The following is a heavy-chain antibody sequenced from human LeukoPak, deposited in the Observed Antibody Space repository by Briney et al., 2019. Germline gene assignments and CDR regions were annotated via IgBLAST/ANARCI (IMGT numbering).Heavy chain of an antibody. Sequence: GGSLRLSCAASGFTFSSYAMSWVRQAPGKGLEWVSAISGSGGSTYYADSVKGRFTISRDNSKNTLYLQMNSLRAEDTAVYYCASGVHSSGWYPLYYYYYYMDVWGKGTTVTISS. CDR2: ISGSGGST. V-gene: IGHV3-23*01. D-gene: IGHD6-19*01. CDR3: ASGVHSSGWYPLYYYYYYMDV. J-gene: IGHJ6*03. CDR1: GFTFSSYA.